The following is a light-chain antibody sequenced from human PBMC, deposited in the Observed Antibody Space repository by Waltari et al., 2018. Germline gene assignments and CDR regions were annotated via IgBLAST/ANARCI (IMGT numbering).Light chain of an antibody. J-gene: IGLJ1*01. CDR3: QSYDDSLSGYV. CDR1: SSNTQAGFD. Sequence: QSVLTQPPSVSGAPGQRVTISCTGSSSNTQAGFDGHWYQQLPGKAPKLLTYGNNNRPSGVPDRFSGSKSDTSASLAITGLQAEDEADYYCQSYDDSLSGYVFGTGTKVTVL. CDR2: GNN. V-gene: IGLV1-40*01.